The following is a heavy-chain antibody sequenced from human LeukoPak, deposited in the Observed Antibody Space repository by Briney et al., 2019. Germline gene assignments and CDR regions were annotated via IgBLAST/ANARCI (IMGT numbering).Heavy chain of an antibody. CDR2: INQDGSEK. CDR1: GFSFSVFW. V-gene: IGHV3-7*01. CDR3: AREQCSGNSCYYY. Sequence: PGGSLRLSCAASGFSFSVFWRSWVRQAPGKGLEWVANINQDGSEKNYVDSVKGRFTISRDGAKNSLYLQMNSLRAEDAAVYYCAREQCSGNSCYYYWGQGTLVTVSS. J-gene: IGHJ4*02. D-gene: IGHD2-15*01.